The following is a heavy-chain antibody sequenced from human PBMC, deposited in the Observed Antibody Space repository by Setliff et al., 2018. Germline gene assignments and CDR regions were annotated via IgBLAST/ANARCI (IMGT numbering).Heavy chain of an antibody. CDR1: GGPINSDRYY. CDR3: AMGTHSSTWYEIGGFQF. Sequence: PSETLSLTCTVSGGPINSDRYYWGWIRQPPGKGLEWIGSMYSSGSTYYNPSLKSRVTISVDTSKNQFSLKLTSVTAADTAVYYCAMGTHSSTWYEIGGFQFWGQGTMVTVSS. J-gene: IGHJ3*01. CDR2: MYSSGST. D-gene: IGHD6-13*01. V-gene: IGHV4-39*01.